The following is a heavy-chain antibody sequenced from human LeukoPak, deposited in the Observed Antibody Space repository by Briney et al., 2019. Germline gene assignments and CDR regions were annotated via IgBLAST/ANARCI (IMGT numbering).Heavy chain of an antibody. V-gene: IGHV3-23*01. J-gene: IGHJ3*02. CDR1: GFTFSSYG. CDR2: ISGSGGST. CDR3: AKRRYSSGWSSDAFDI. D-gene: IGHD6-19*01. Sequence: GGSLRLSCAASGFTFSSYGMSWVRQAPGKGLEWVSTISGSGGSTYYADSVKGRFTISRDNSKNMLYLQMNSLRAEDTAIYYCAKRRYSSGWSSDAFDIWGEGTMVTVSS.